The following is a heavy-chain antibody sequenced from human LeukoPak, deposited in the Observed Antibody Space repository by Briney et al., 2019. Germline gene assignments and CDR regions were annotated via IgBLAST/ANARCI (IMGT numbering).Heavy chain of an antibody. CDR3: ARKDPGYSGYSDFDY. CDR1: GGSLSGNY. V-gene: IGHV4-38-2*01. CDR2: IYQSGST. Sequence: PSETLSLTCAVYGGSLSGNYWGWIRQPPGKGLEWIGNIYQSGSTYYNPSLKSRVTISLDTSKSQFSLKLSSVTAADTAIYYCARKDPGYSGYSDFDYWGQGTLVTVSS. J-gene: IGHJ4*02. D-gene: IGHD5-12*01.